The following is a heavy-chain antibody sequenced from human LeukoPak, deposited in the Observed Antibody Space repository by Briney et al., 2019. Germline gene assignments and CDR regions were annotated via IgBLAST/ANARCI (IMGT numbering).Heavy chain of an antibody. CDR2: INHSGST. CDR1: GGSFSGYY. Sequence: SETLSLTCAVYGGSFSGYYWSWIRQPPGEGLEWIGEINHSGSTNYNPSLKSRVTISVDTSKNQFSLKLSSVTAADTAVYYCARGEYCSSTSCFYYGMDVWGQGTTVTVSS. D-gene: IGHD2-2*01. V-gene: IGHV4-34*01. CDR3: ARGEYCSSTSCFYYGMDV. J-gene: IGHJ6*02.